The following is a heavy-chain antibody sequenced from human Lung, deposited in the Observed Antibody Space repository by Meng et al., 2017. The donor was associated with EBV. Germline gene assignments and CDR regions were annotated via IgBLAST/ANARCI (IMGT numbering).Heavy chain of an antibody. Sequence: QVQLVQSGXEVKKXXXSVKVSCXASGYTFTGYYMHWVRQAPGPGLEWMGRINPNSGGANYAQKFQGRVTMTRDTSISTAYMELSRLRSDDTAVYYCAREGLVGDLRYFDLWGRGTMVTVSA. D-gene: IGHD3-16*01. J-gene: IGHJ2*01. CDR2: INPNSGGA. CDR3: AREGLVGDLRYFDL. CDR1: GYTFTGYY. V-gene: IGHV1-2*06.